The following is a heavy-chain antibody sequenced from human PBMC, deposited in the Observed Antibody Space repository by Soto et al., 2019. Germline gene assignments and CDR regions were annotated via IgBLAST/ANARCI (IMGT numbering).Heavy chain of an antibody. CDR2: VYHTGAT. CDR1: GASIRSSY. V-gene: IGHV4-59*01. D-gene: IGHD5-12*01. Sequence: QMHLQESGPGLVKPSETLSLTCTVSGASIRSSYWSWIRQSPERGLEWIAYVYHTGATNYNPSLKSRVTISLDTSKGQFSLNLTSLTTADTAVYFCARGGNRYSNVASGVGGFDYWGQGSLVTVSS. CDR3: ARGGNRYSNVASGVGGFDY. J-gene: IGHJ4*02.